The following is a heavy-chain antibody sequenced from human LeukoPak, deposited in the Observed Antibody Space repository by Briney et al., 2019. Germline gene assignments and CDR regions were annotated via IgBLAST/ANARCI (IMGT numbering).Heavy chain of an antibody. D-gene: IGHD3-22*01. CDR2: INPNSGST. Sequence: ASVKVSCKASGYTFTSYDINWVRQAPGQGLEWVGWINPNSGSTNYAQKFQGRVTMTRDTSISTAYMELSRLRSDDPAVYYCARDPDYYDSSGPPPDDYDDYGMDVWGQGTTVTVSS. CDR3: ARDPDYYDSSGPPPDDYDDYGMDV. V-gene: IGHV1-2*02. J-gene: IGHJ6*02. CDR1: GYTFTSYD.